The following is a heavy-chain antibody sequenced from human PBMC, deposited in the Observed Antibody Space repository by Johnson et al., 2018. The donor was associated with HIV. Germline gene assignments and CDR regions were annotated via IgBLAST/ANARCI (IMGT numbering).Heavy chain of an antibody. D-gene: IGHD3/OR15-3a*01. V-gene: IGHV3-66*01. CDR2: IYSGGST. J-gene: IGHJ3*02. Sequence: VQLVESGGGLVQPRGSLGLSCAASGFNVSTNYMSWVRQAPGKGLEWVSVIYSGGSTYYADSVKGRFTISRDNSKNTLYLQMNSLRAEDTAVYYCARSGDSIGSFWAGGAFDILGQGTMVTVSS. CDR3: ARSGDSIGSFWAGGAFDI. CDR1: GFNVSTNY.